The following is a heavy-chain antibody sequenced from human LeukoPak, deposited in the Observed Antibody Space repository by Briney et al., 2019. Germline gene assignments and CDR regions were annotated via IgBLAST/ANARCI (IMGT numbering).Heavy chain of an antibody. D-gene: IGHD3-3*01. J-gene: IGHJ4*02. CDR2: ISSSSSTI. CDR3: ARDERYDFWSGYYRD. CDR1: GFTFSSYS. V-gene: IGHV3-48*02. Sequence: GGSLRLSCAASGFTFSSYSMNWVRQAPGKGLEWVSYISSSSSTIHYADSVKGRFTISRDNAKNSLYLQMNSLRDEDTAVYYCARDERYDFWSGYYRDWGQGTLVTVSS.